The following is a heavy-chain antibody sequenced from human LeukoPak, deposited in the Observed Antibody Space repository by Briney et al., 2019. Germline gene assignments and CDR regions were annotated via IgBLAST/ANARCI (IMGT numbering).Heavy chain of an antibody. CDR2: IRSKANSYAT. CDR3: TRGLFDI. J-gene: IGHJ3*02. V-gene: IGHV3-73*01. CDR1: GFTFSGSA. Sequence: PGGSLRLSCAACGFTFSGSAMHWVRQASGKGLEWVGRIRSKANSYATAYAAPVKGRFTISRDDSKNTAYLQMNSLKTEDTAVYYCTRGLFDIWGQGTMVTVSS.